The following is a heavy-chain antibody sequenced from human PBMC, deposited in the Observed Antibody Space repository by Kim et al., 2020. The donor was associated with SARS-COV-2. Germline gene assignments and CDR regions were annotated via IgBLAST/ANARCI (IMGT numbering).Heavy chain of an antibody. CDR2: IYYSGST. J-gene: IGHJ5*02. Sequence: SETLSLTCTVSGGSISSGDYYWSWIRQPPGKGLEWIGYIYYSGSTYYNPSLKSRVTISVDTSKNQFTLKLSSVTAADTAVYYCARAVRRGGWFDPWGQGTLVTVSS. CDR3: ARAVRRGGWFDP. D-gene: IGHD3-22*01. CDR1: GGSISSGDYY. V-gene: IGHV4-30-4*01.